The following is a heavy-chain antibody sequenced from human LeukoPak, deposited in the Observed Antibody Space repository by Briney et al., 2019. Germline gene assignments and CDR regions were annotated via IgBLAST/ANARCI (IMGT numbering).Heavy chain of an antibody. V-gene: IGHV5-51*01. CDR3: ARQEDYDILTGDNRFDP. Sequence: GESLKISCKGSGYSFTSYWIGWVRQMPGKGLEWMGIIYPGDSDTRYSPSFQGQVTISADKSISTAYLQWSSLKASDTAMYYCARQEDYDILTGDNRFDPWGQGTLVTVSS. CDR2: IYPGDSDT. D-gene: IGHD3-9*01. CDR1: GYSFTSYW. J-gene: IGHJ5*02.